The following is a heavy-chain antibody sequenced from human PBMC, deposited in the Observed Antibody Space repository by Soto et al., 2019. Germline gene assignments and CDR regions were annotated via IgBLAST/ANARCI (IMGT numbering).Heavy chain of an antibody. J-gene: IGHJ4*02. CDR2: ISPSSGVT. D-gene: IGHD2-21*01. CDR3: AREMWTRTGPQNFFDY. V-gene: IGHV1-18*01. CDR1: GYTFTSYG. Sequence: QVQLVQSEGEVRQPGASVKVSCRASGYTFTSYGIIWVRQAPGQGLAWMGYISPSSGVTRYAQNLQGRVTLTTDTSTTTAYMELRSLSSDDTAVYYCAREMWTRTGPQNFFDYWGLGALVTVSS.